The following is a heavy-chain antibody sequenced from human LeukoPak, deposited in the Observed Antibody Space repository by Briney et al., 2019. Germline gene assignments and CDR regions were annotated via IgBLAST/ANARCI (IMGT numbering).Heavy chain of an antibody. J-gene: IGHJ4*02. CDR1: GSTFSSYA. D-gene: IGHD2-2*01. CDR3: AKLIPTVDCSRTSCYGFDY. CDR2: ITGDGANT. Sequence: GGSLRLSCAASGSTFSSYAMTWVRQAPGKGLGWVSAITGDGANTYYADSVKGRFTISRDNSKNTLYLQMNSLRAEDTALYYCAKLIPTVDCSRTSCYGFDYWGQGTLVTVSS. V-gene: IGHV3-23*01.